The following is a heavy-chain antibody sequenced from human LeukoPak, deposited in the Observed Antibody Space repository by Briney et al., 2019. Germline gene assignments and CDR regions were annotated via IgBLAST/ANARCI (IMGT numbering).Heavy chain of an antibody. V-gene: IGHV2-70*11. D-gene: IGHD2-2*01. J-gene: IGHJ4*02. CDR1: GFSLTSSGVC. CDR3: ARITTTGCRGDY. CDR2: IDWDDDT. Sequence: SQTLSLTCTFSGFSLTSSGVCVNWIRQPPGKALECLARIDWDDDTYYSTSLKTRLTISKDTSKNQVVLTMTNMDPVDTAMYYCARITTTGCRGDYWGQGALGTVSS.